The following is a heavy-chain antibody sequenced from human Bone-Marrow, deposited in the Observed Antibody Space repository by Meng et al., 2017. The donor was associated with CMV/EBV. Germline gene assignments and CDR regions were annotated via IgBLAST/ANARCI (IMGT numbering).Heavy chain of an antibody. J-gene: IGHJ4*02. V-gene: IGHV3-30*02. CDR1: GFTFSSYG. CDR3: AKDDPVFHY. CDR2: IRNDESDK. Sequence: QVQLVGCGGGVVQPGGSLRLSGAASGFTFSSYGMHWVRQAPGKGPEWVAFIRNDESDKYYGDSVKGRFTISRDTSKNTVDLQMNSLRTEDTAVYYCAKDDPVFHYWGQGTLVTVSS.